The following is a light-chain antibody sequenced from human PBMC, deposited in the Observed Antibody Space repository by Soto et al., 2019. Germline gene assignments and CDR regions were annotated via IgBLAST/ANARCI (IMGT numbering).Light chain of an antibody. J-gene: IGKJ4*01. CDR2: GAS. Sequence: EIVMTQSPATLSVSPGDRATLSCRASQNVGSNLAWYQQKPGQAPRLLIYGASTRATGIPARFSGSGSGTEFTLTISSLQSEDIAVYYCQQYNNWPLTFGGGTKVEIK. V-gene: IGKV3-15*01. CDR3: QQYNNWPLT. CDR1: QNVGSN.